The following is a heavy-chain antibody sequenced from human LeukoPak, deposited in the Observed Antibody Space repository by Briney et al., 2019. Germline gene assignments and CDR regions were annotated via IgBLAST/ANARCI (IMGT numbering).Heavy chain of an antibody. V-gene: IGHV4-34*01. CDR2: INHSGST. J-gene: IGHJ4*02. Sequence: SETLSLTCAVYGGSFSGYYWSWIRRPPGKGLEWIGEINHSGSTNYNPSLKSRVTISVDTSKNQFSLKLSSVTAADTAVYYCGGWDYWGQGTLVTVSS. CDR3: GGWDY. CDR1: GGSFSGYY. D-gene: IGHD6-19*01.